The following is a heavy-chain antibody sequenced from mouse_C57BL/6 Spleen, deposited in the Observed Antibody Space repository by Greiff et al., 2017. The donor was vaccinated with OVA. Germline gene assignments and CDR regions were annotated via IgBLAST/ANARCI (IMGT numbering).Heavy chain of an antibody. CDR1: GYAFSSSW. CDR3: AKGYYGSSDAMDY. J-gene: IGHJ4*01. CDR2: IYPGDGDT. D-gene: IGHD1-1*01. V-gene: IGHV1-82*01. Sequence: VQLQQSGPELVKPGASVKISCKASGYAFSSSWMNWVKQRPGKGLEWIGRIYPGDGDTNYNGKFKGKATLTADKSSSTSYMQLSSLTSEDSAVYFCAKGYYGSSDAMDYWGQGTSVTVSA.